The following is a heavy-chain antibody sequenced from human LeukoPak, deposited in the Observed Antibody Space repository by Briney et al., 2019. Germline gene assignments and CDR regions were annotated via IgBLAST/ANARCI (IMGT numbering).Heavy chain of an antibody. V-gene: IGHV4-59*11. CDR3: ARAPKYCSSTGCYPPNWFDP. D-gene: IGHD2-2*01. CDR1: GGSISSHY. J-gene: IGHJ5*02. Sequence: PSETLSLTCTVSGGSISSHYWSWIRQPPGKGLEWIGYIYYSGSTNYNPSLKSRVTISVDTSKNQFSLKLSSVTAADTAVYYCARAPKYCSSTGCYPPNWFDPWGQGTLVTVSS. CDR2: IYYSGST.